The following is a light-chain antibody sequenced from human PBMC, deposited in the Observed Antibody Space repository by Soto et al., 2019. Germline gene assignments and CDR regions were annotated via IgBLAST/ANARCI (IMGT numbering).Light chain of an antibody. J-gene: IGKJ1*01. CDR2: GAS. V-gene: IGKV3-15*01. CDR3: QQYFEWPPMT. Sequence: EVVMTQSPATLSASPGERATLSCWASETVATNLAWYQQKPGQAPGLLISGASTRAAGISDRFRGSGSGTEFTLTISSLRSEDSGIYYCQQYFEWPPMTFGQGTKVDIK. CDR1: ETVATN.